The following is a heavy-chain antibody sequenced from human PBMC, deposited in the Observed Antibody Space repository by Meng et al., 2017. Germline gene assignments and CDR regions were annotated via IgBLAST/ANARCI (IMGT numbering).Heavy chain of an antibody. D-gene: IGHD2-21*01. J-gene: IGHJ4*02. CDR3: TRGFCGGGTCYSGLT. CDR1: GFTFSDYY. Sequence: GQVVESGGGLVKPGGSLGLSCAASGFTFSDYYMSWVRQAPGKGLEWVGRSRDKTQSYSIEYAASVKGRFIIPRDDSQQSLYLQMNSLQTDDTAMYYCTRGFCGGGTCYSGLTWGQGSLVTVSS. CDR2: SRDKTQSYSI. V-gene: IGHV3-72*01.